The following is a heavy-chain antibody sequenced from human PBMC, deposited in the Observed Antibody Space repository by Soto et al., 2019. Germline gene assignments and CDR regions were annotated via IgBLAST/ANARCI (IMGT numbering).Heavy chain of an antibody. Sequence: EVQVLATGGGLIQPGGSLRLSCAASGFTVNSNYMSWVRQAPGEGLQWVSITNTGGTTYYADSVKGRFTVSIDNSKNTLYLQLNSLRAEITAVYYCAKGDGFILAVWGQGTTVSVPS. CDR2: TNTGGTT. CDR3: AKGDGFILAV. CDR1: GFTVNSNY. J-gene: IGHJ6*02. D-gene: IGHD1-26*01. V-gene: IGHV3-53*02.